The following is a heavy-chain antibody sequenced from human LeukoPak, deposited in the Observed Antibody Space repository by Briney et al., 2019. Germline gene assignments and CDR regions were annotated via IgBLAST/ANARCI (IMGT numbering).Heavy chain of an antibody. CDR1: GYTFTSYG. CDR3: ARGGVGAQARDY. Sequence: GASVKVSCKASGYTFTSYGISWVRQAPGQGLEWIGWISTYNGDTKYAQKLQGRVTMTTDTSTSIAYMELRSLRSDDTAVYYCARGGVGAQARDYWGQGTLVTVSS. CDR2: ISTYNGDT. V-gene: IGHV1-18*01. J-gene: IGHJ4*02. D-gene: IGHD1-26*01.